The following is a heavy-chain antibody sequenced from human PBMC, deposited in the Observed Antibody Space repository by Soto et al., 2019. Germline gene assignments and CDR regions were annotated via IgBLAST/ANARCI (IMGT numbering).Heavy chain of an antibody. J-gene: IGHJ6*02. V-gene: IGHV3-23*01. D-gene: IGHD1-26*01. CDR3: AKDEVGAIYYYYSGMDV. CDR2: ISGSGGST. Sequence: EVQLLESGGGLVQPGGSLRLSCAASGFTFSSYAMSWVRQAPGKGLEWVSAISGSGGSTYYADSVKGRFTISRDNSKNTLSLQMNSLRAEDTAVYYCAKDEVGAIYYYYSGMDVWGQGTTVTVSS. CDR1: GFTFSSYA.